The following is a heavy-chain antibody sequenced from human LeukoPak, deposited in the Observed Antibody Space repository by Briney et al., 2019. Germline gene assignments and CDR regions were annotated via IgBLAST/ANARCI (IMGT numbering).Heavy chain of an antibody. CDR2: ISAYNGNT. D-gene: IGHD5-18*01. J-gene: IGHJ4*02. V-gene: IGHV1-18*04. Sequence: ASVKVSCKASGYTFTSYGISWVRKAPGQGLEWMGWISAYNGNTNYAQKLQGRVTMTTDTSTSTAYMELRSLRSDDTAVYYCARDEGGYSYSLYYFDYWGQGTLVTVSS. CDR1: GYTFTSYG. CDR3: ARDEGGYSYSLYYFDY.